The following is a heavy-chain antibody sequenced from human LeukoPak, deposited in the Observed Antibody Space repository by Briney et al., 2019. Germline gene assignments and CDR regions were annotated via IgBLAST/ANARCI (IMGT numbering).Heavy chain of an antibody. CDR1: GDTFSSYA. CDR3: ASKRGYSYGLDY. CDR2: IIPIFGTA. V-gene: IGHV1-69*13. D-gene: IGHD5-18*01. J-gene: IGHJ4*02. Sequence: SVKVSCKASGDTFSSYAISWVRQVPGQGLEWMGGIIPIFGTANYAQKFQGRVTITADESTSTGYMELSSLRSEDTAVYYCASKRGYSYGLDYWGQGTLVTVSS.